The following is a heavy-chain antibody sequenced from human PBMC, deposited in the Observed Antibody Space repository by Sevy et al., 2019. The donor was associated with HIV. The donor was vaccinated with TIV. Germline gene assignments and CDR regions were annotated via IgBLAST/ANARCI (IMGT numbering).Heavy chain of an antibody. CDR3: ARDPGSCSGGVCSYYFDF. Sequence: SETLSLTCAVSGDSISNNNWWSWVRQPPGKGLEWIGEVYHTGNTNYNPSLKSRVTISLYKSRNQFSLNLSSVTAADTAVYYCARDPGSCSGGVCSYYFDFWGQGTLVTVSS. V-gene: IGHV4-4*02. J-gene: IGHJ4*02. CDR2: VYHTGNT. D-gene: IGHD2-8*02. CDR1: GDSISNNNW.